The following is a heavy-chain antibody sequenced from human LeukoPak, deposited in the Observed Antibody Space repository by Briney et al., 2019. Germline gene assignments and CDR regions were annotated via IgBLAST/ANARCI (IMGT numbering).Heavy chain of an antibody. Sequence: SETLSLTCTVSGDSVNSSNLFWGWIRQPPGKGLEWMGSFHFSGTNFYNPSLKSRLTISVDTSRKHFSLKLTSVTAADTAVYYCARHEYQVFPPANWFDPWGQGTLVTVSS. J-gene: IGHJ5*02. CDR3: ARHEYQVFPPANWFDP. D-gene: IGHD6-6*01. CDR1: GDSVNSSNLF. CDR2: FHFSGTN. V-gene: IGHV4-39*02.